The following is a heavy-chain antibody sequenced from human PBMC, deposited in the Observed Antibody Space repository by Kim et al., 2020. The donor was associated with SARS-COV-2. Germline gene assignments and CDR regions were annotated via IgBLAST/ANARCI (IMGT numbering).Heavy chain of an antibody. V-gene: IGHV7-4-1*02. CDR3: AREEVAGYYYGMDV. CDR1: GYTFTSYA. Sequence: ASVKVSCKASGYTFTSYAMNWVRQAPGQGLEWMGWINTNTGNPTYAQGFTGRFVFSLDTSVSTAYLQISSLKAEDTAVYYCAREEVAGYYYGMDVWGQGTTVTVSS. J-gene: IGHJ6*02. CDR2: INTNTGNP.